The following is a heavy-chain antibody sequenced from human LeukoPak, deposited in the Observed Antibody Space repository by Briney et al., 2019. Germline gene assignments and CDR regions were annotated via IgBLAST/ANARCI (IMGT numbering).Heavy chain of an antibody. CDR2: IGTSGGDI. J-gene: IGHJ4*02. Sequence: GGSLRLSCAASGFTFSNYVMIWVRQAPGKGLEWVSIIGTSGGDIHYADSVKGRFSISRDNSKNTLSLQMNSLRVDDTAVYYCARDPTWGSGCWGQGTLVTVSS. D-gene: IGHD7-27*01. CDR1: GFTFSNYV. V-gene: IGHV3-23*01. CDR3: ARDPTWGSGC.